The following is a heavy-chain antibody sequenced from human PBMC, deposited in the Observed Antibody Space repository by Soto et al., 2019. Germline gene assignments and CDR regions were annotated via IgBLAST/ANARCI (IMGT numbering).Heavy chain of an antibody. J-gene: IGHJ1*01. Sequence: QLQLQESGPGLVKPSETLSLTCTVSGGSISSSSYYWGWIRQPPGKGLEWIGSIYYSGSTYYNPSLKSRVTISVDTSKNQFFLKLSSVTAADTAVYYCARQDSSSWFEYFQHWGQGTLVTVSS. D-gene: IGHD6-13*01. CDR3: ARQDSSSWFEYFQH. CDR1: GGSISSSSYY. CDR2: IYYSGST. V-gene: IGHV4-39*01.